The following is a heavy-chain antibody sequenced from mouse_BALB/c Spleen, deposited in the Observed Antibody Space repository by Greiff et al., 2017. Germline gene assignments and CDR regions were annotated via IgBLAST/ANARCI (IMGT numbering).Heavy chain of an antibody. CDR1: GYTFTSYY. D-gene: IGHD2-4*01. CDR2: INPSNGGT. J-gene: IGHJ3*01. Sequence: QVQLQQPGAELVKPGASVKLSCKASGYTFTSYYMYWVKQRPGQGLEWIGGINPSNGGTNFNEKFKSKATLTVDKSSSTAYMQLSSLTSEDSAVYYCTREVITGVAWFAYWGQGTLVTVSA. V-gene: IGHV1S81*02. CDR3: TREVITGVAWFAY.